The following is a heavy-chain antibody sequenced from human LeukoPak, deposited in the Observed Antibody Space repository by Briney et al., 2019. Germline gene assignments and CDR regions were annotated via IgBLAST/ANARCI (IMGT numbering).Heavy chain of an antibody. CDR3: AREVNCGGDCYSLDY. V-gene: IGHV4-59*01. J-gene: IGHJ4*02. D-gene: IGHD2-21*02. CDR1: GGSITSYY. CDR2: IHHSGST. Sequence: SETLSLTCTVSGGSITSYYWSWIRQPPGKGLEWIGYIHHSGSTNYNPSLESRVTISVDTSKNQFSLKLSSVTAADTVVYYCAREVNCGGDCYSLDYWGQGTLVTVSS.